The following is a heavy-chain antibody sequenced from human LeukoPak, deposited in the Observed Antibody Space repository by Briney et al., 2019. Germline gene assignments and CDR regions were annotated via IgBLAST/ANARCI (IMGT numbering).Heavy chain of an antibody. CDR3: AKVFSGSGSYTNSDI. V-gene: IGHV3-23*01. D-gene: IGHD3-10*01. CDR1: GFTFSSYT. CDR2: ITGSGAFT. Sequence: GGSLRLSCAASGFTFSSYTMNWVRQGPGKGLEWVSGITGSGAFTYYADSVKGRITISRDNSKNTLYLQINSLRAEDTAVYYCAKVFSGSGSYTNSDIWGQGTMVTVSS. J-gene: IGHJ3*02.